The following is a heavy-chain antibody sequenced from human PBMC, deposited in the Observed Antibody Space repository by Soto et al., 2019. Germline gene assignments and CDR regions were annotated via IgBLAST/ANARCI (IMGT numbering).Heavy chain of an antibody. Sequence: QVQLVQSGAEVKKPGSSVKVSCKASGGTLSRYSITWVRQAPGHGLEWIGRIIPIFGIASYAQKFQGRVTITADESTSTAYMELSSLRSDDTAVYYCAREDRDRETGLVPAAIDGMDVR. V-gene: IGHV1-69*08. CDR1: GGTLSRYS. J-gene: IGHJ6*01. CDR2: IIPIFGIA. D-gene: IGHD2-2*01. CDR3: AREDRDRETGLVPAAIDGMDV.